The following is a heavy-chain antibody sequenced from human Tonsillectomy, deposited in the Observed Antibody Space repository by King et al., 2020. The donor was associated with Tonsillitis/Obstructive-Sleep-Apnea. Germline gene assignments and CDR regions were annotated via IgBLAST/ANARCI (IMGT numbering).Heavy chain of an antibody. D-gene: IGHD2-15*01. V-gene: IGHV4-34*01. J-gene: IGHJ4*02. CDR3: AREFDSLDY. CDR2: IDHSGST. Sequence: VQLQQWGAALLKPSETLSLTCAVYGGSFEGYYWNWIRQPPGRGLEWIGEIDHSGSTSYNPSLKSRVIISVDTSKNPFSLKLTSVTAADTAVYYCAREFDSLDYWGQGTLVTVSS. CDR1: GGSFEGYY.